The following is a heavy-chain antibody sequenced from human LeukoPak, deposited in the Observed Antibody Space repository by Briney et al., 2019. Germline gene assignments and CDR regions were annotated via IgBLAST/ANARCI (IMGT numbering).Heavy chain of an antibody. Sequence: GGSLRLSRAASGFTFSSYAMHWVRQAPGKGLEWVAVISYDGSNKYYADSVKGRFTISRDNSKNTLYLQMNSLRAEDTAVYYCARGRSGYEDYWGQGTLVTVSS. J-gene: IGHJ4*02. CDR2: ISYDGSNK. D-gene: IGHD5-12*01. V-gene: IGHV3-30-3*01. CDR3: ARGRSGYEDY. CDR1: GFTFSSYA.